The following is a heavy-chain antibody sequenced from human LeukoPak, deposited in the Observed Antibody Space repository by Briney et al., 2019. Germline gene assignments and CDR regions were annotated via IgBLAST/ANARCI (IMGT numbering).Heavy chain of an antibody. CDR2: ISWNSGSI. D-gene: IGHD3-3*01. J-gene: IGHJ4*02. CDR1: GFTFDDYA. CDR3: AKDHSIFGVVTLFDY. Sequence: GGSLRLSCAASGFTFDDYAMHRVRQAPGKGLEWVSGISWNSGSIGYADSVKGRFTISRDNAKNSLYLQMNSLRAEDTPLYYCAKDHSIFGVVTLFDYWGQGTLVTVSS. V-gene: IGHV3-9*01.